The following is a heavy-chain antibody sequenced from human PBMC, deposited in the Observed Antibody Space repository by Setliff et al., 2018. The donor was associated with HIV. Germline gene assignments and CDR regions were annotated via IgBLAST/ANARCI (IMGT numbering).Heavy chain of an antibody. Sequence: SETLSLTCAVYGGSFSAYHWSWIRQTPGKGLEWLGEINHSGSTAYNLALESRVSMSIDTSKNQFSLKLTSVTASDTAIYYCARGKDYTGSWFRPFYLDFWGHGNLVTVSS. J-gene: IGHJ4*01. D-gene: IGHD3-3*01. CDR3: ARGKDYTGSWFRPFYLDF. V-gene: IGHV4-34*01. CDR1: GGSFSAYH. CDR2: INHSGST.